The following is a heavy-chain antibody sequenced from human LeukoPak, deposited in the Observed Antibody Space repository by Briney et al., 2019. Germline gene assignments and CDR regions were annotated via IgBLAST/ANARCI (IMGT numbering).Heavy chain of an antibody. J-gene: IGHJ2*01. CDR3: ARDFIPHYGESWYFDL. D-gene: IGHD4-17*01. Sequence: GGSLRLSCAASGFTFSSYGMHWVRQAPGKGLEWVAFIRYDGSNKYYADSVKGRFTISRDNSKNTLYLQMNSLRAEDTAVYYCARDFIPHYGESWYFDLWGRGTLITVSS. CDR2: IRYDGSNK. V-gene: IGHV3-30*02. CDR1: GFTFSSYG.